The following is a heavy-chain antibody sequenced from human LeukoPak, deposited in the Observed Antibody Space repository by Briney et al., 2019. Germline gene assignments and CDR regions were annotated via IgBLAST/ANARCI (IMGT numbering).Heavy chain of an antibody. D-gene: IGHD3-10*01. CDR3: ARSGSYIPYFDY. CDR1: GFTFSSYS. V-gene: IGHV3-21*01. Sequence: GGSLRLSCAASGFTFSSYSMNWVRQAPGKGLEWVSSISSSSSYIYYADSVKGRLTISRDNAKNSLYLQMNSLRAEDTAVYYCARSGSYIPYFDYWGQGTLVTVSS. J-gene: IGHJ4*02. CDR2: ISSSSSYI.